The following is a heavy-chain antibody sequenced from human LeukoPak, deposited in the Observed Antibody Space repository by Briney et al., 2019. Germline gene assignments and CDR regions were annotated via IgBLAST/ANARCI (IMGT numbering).Heavy chain of an antibody. J-gene: IGHJ5*02. CDR1: GYTFTSYG. CDR2: ISAYNGNT. Sequence: GASVKVSCKASGYTFTSYGISWVRQAPGQGLEWMGWISAYNGNTNYAQKLQGRVTMTTDTSTSTAYMELRSLRSDDTAVYYCARDWDQGSDFWSGYFGNNWFDPWGQGTLVTVS. CDR3: ARDWDQGSDFWSGYFGNNWFDP. D-gene: IGHD3-3*01. V-gene: IGHV1-18*01.